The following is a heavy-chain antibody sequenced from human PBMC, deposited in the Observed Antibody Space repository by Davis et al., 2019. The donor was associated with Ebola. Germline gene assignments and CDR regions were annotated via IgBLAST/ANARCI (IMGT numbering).Heavy chain of an antibody. D-gene: IGHD3-3*01. CDR3: TKDLGPYYDFWSGYGY. CDR1: GDTFRRYA. V-gene: IGHV1-18*01. Sequence: AASVKVSCKASGDTFRRYAIRRVRQAPGQGLEWMGWIGAYNGNTKFAPQIQGRVTLTIDTSTTTAYMELRSLRPDDTAVYYCTKDLGPYYDFWSGYGYWGQGTLVTVSS. J-gene: IGHJ4*02. CDR2: IGAYNGNT.